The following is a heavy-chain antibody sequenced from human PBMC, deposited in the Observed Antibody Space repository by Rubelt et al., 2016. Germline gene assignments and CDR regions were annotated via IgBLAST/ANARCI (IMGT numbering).Heavy chain of an antibody. CDR2: INNDGSST. CDR3: TRSMATAQ. V-gene: IGHV3-74*02. Sequence: EVQLVESGGGLVQPGRSLRLSCAASGFTFSNYWMHWVRQAPGKGLVWVSHINNDGSSTSYADSVKGRFTISRDNAKNTLYLQMNRLRAEETAVYYCTRSMATAQWGQGTLVTVSS. D-gene: IGHD5-24*01. CDR1: GFTFSNYW. J-gene: IGHJ4*02.